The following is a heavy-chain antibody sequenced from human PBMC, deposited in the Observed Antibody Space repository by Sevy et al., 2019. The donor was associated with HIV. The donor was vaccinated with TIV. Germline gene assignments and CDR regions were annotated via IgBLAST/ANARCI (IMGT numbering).Heavy chain of an antibody. CDR3: ASQGDSNYPNNWFDP. D-gene: IGHD4-4*01. V-gene: IGHV4-38-2*01. Sequence: SETLSLTCAVSGYSFSSVYYWGWIRQPPGRGLEWIGSIYHSGSTFYNPSLRSRVTISVDTSKNQFSLKLNSVTAADTAVYYCASQGDSNYPNNWFDPWGQGTLVTVSS. J-gene: IGHJ5*02. CDR2: IYHSGST. CDR1: GYSFSSVYY.